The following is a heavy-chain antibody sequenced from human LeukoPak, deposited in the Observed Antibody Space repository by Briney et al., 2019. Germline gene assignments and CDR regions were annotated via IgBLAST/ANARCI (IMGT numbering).Heavy chain of an antibody. D-gene: IGHD6-13*01. V-gene: IGHV3-7*01. CDR1: GFSVSGYW. Sequence: GGSLRLSCAVSGFSVSGYWMTWVRQAPGKGLEWVANIKQDGSEKNYVGSVKGRFTISRDNAENSLFLQMNSLRVEDTAVYYCAREWQGGIAAAGTRIEGDYWGQGTLVAVSS. CDR3: AREWQGGIAAAGTRIEGDY. J-gene: IGHJ4*02. CDR2: IKQDGSEK.